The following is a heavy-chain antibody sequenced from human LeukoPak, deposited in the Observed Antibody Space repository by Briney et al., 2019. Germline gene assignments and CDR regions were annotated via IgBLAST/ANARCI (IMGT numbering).Heavy chain of an antibody. J-gene: IGHJ4*02. Sequence: SETLSLTCTVSGGSISSYYWSWIRQPPGKGLEWIGYIYYSGSTNYNPSLKSRVTISVDTSNNQFSLSLRSVTAADTAIYYCARDRGGAYTFDNWGQGALVTVSS. CDR1: GGSISSYY. CDR3: ARDRGGAYTFDN. D-gene: IGHD2-21*01. CDR2: IYYSGST. V-gene: IGHV4-59*12.